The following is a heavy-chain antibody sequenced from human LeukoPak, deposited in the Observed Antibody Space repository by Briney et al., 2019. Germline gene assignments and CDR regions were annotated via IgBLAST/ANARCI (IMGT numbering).Heavy chain of an antibody. V-gene: IGHV3-23*01. Sequence: GGSLRLSCAASGFTFASYAMTWVRQAPGKGLEWVSAISDSGGSTYYADSVKGRFTISRDNSKNTLYLQMNSLRAEDTAVYYCAKDIVATIFPDYWGQGTLVTVSS. D-gene: IGHD5-12*01. CDR1: GFTFASYA. J-gene: IGHJ4*02. CDR2: ISDSGGST. CDR3: AKDIVATIFPDY.